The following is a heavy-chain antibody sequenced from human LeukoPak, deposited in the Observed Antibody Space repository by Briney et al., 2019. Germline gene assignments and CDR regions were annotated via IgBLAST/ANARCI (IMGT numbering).Heavy chain of an antibody. Sequence: PGGSLRLSCAASGFTFSSYAMSWVRQAPGKGLEWVSAISGSGGSTYYADSVKGRFTISRDNAKNSLYLQMNSLRAEDTAVYYCARDYGDYVGEFDYWGQGTLVTVSS. D-gene: IGHD4-17*01. CDR3: ARDYGDYVGEFDY. CDR1: GFTFSSYA. V-gene: IGHV3-23*01. CDR2: ISGSGGST. J-gene: IGHJ4*02.